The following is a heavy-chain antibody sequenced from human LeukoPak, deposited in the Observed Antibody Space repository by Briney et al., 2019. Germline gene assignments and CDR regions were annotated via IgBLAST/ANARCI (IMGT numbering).Heavy chain of an antibody. J-gene: IGHJ6*02. D-gene: IGHD3-3*02. CDR2: IYSGGST. V-gene: IGHV3-53*01. CDR1: GFTVSSNY. CDR3: ARDISIAGCMDV. Sequence: GGSLRVSCAASGFTVSSNYMNWVRQAPGKGLEWVSVIYSGGSTYYADSVKGRFTISRDNSKNTLYLQMNSLRAEDTAVYYCARDISIAGCMDVWGQGTTVTVSS.